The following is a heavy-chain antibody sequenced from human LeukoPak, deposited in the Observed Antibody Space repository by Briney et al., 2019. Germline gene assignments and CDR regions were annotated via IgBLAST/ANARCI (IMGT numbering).Heavy chain of an antibody. CDR3: AREFRFGSSKYYFDY. Sequence: ALVKVSCKASGYTFNNYYTHWVRQAPGQGLEWMGIINPSGGSTNYAQKFQGRVTMTRDTSTSTVYMELSSLRSEDTAVYYCAREFRFGSSKYYFDYWGQGTLVTVSS. V-gene: IGHV1-46*02. CDR2: INPSGGST. D-gene: IGHD6-6*01. J-gene: IGHJ4*02. CDR1: GYTFNNYY.